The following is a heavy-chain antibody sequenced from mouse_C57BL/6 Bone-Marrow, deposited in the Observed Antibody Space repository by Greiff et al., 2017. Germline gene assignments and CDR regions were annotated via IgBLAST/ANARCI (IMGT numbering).Heavy chain of an antibody. CDR3: ARDGDYGSRRFAY. J-gene: IGHJ3*01. CDR1: GFTFSSYA. D-gene: IGHD1-1*01. CDR2: ISDGGSYT. Sequence: EVKLQESGGGLVKPGGSLKLSCAASGFTFSSYATSWVRQTPEKRLEWVATISDGGSYTYYPDNVKGRFTIARDNAKNNLYLQMSHLKSEDTAMYYCARDGDYGSRRFAYWGQGTLVTVSA. V-gene: IGHV5-4*01.